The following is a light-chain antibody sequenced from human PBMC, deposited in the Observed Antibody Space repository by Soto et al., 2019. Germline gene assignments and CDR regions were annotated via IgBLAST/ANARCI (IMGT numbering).Light chain of an antibody. J-gene: IGKJ2*01. CDR3: QQSYSLPYT. CDR2: AAS. V-gene: IGKV1-39*01. CDR1: QSVGSL. Sequence: DIQMTQSPSSLSASVGDRVTITCRASQSVGSLLNWFQQRPGIAPKLLIYAASTLQSGAPSRFSGSGAGAGFPLLLRRLHPEDSATYYCQQSYSLPYTFGQGTKLEI.